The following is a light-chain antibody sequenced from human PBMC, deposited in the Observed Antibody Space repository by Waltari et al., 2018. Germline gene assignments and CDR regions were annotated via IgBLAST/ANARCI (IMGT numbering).Light chain of an antibody. CDR1: QSVLYSSNNHNY. Sequence: DIVMTQSPDSLAVFLGERATINCKSSQSVLYSSNNHNYLAWFQQKPGQPPKLLIYWASTRESGVPDRFIGSGSGTDFTLTITSLQAEDVAVYYCQQYYGAPRTFGQGTKVEIK. CDR2: WAS. V-gene: IGKV4-1*01. J-gene: IGKJ1*01. CDR3: QQYYGAPRT.